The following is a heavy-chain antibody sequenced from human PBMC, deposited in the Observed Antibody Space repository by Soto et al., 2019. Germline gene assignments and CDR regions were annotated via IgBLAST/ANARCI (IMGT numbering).Heavy chain of an antibody. CDR3: ARRDSGGFYRFFDS. D-gene: IGHD2-15*01. CDR2: TGSGTGPG. CDR1: GGSLSTDP. V-gene: IGHV1-69*06. Sequence: VASVKVSCKXSGGSLSTDPISWVRQAPGQGLEWMGGTGSGTGPGNHAQKFQGRLTVTADKSTSTVYMELTNLSSEDTAVYYCARRDSGGFYRFFDSWGQGTLVTVSS. J-gene: IGHJ4*02.